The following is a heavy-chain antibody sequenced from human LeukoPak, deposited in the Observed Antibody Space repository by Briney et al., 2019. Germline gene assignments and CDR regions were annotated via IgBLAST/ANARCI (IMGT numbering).Heavy chain of an antibody. V-gene: IGHV3-21*01. J-gene: IGHJ4*02. D-gene: IGHD3-22*01. CDR2: ITSSSIYK. Sequence: GGSLRLSCAASGFTLSRHTMTWVRQAPGKGLEWVSAITSSSIYKYFADSVKGRFTISRDNSKNTLYLQMNSLRAEDTAVYYCARGPYYYDSSGYYYFADFDYCGQGTLVTVSS. CDR3: ARGPYYYDSSGYYYFADFDY. CDR1: GFTLSRHT.